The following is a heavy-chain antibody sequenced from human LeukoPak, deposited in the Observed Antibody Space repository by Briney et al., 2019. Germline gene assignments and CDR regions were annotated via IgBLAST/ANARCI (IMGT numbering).Heavy chain of an antibody. J-gene: IGHJ4*02. CDR2: MNPNSGNT. CDR3: ARGCLKQRRADIDY. Sequence: ASVKVSCKASGYTFTSYDINWVRQATGQGLEWMGWMNPNSGNTGYAQKFQGRGTMTGNTSITTAYMELSSLRSEDTAVYYCARGCLKQRRADIDYWGQGTLVTVSS. CDR1: GYTFTSYD. V-gene: IGHV1-8*01. D-gene: IGHD6-25*01.